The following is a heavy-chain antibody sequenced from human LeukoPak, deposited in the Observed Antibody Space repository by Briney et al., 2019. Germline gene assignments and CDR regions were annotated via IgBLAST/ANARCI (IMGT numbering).Heavy chain of an antibody. J-gene: IGHJ4*02. Sequence: GGSLRLSCSASGFTFSRYALHWVRQAPGRGLEYVPGIISNGGSTNYADSVKGRFTISRDNSKNTLYLQMSSLRPEDTAVYYCVKENGRYPEPYYFDYWGQGTLVTVSS. CDR2: IISNGGST. CDR3: VKENGRYPEPYYFDY. D-gene: IGHD3-9*01. V-gene: IGHV3-64D*06. CDR1: GFTFSRYA.